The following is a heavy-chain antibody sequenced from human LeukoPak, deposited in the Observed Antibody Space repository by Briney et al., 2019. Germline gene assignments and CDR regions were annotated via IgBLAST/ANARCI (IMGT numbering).Heavy chain of an antibody. CDR2: MSSNGGST. V-gene: IGHV3-64*01. CDR1: GFTFSSYA. CDR3: ARFTSPRGMDV. Sequence: GGSLRLSCAASGFTFSSYAMHWVRQAPGKGLEYVSAMSSNGGSTYYANSVKGRFTISRDNSKNTLFLQMGSLRGEDMAVYYCARFTSPRGMDVWGQGTTVTVS. J-gene: IGHJ6*02.